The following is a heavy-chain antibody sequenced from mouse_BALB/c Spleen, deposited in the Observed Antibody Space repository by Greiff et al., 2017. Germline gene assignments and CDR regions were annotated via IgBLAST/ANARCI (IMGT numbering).Heavy chain of an antibody. Sequence: QVQLQQSGAELVKPGASVKLSCKASGYTFTSYWMHWVKQRPGQGLEWIGEIDPSDSYTNYNQKFKGKATLTVDKSSSTAYMQLSSLTSEDSAVYYCARGQVRRYYAMDYWGQGTSVTVSS. V-gene: IGHV1-69*02. CDR3: ARGQVRRYYAMDY. J-gene: IGHJ4*01. CDR2: IDPSDSYT. D-gene: IGHD2-14*01. CDR1: GYTFTSYW.